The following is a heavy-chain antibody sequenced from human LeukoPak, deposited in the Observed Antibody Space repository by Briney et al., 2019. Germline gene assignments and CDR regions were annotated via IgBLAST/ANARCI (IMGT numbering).Heavy chain of an antibody. CDR2: VNPSGGST. D-gene: IGHD2-2*01. CDR3: ARAYQLLWEGSGHAAFDI. CDR1: GYTFTSYY. Sequence: ASVKVSCKASGYTFTSYYMHWVRQAPGQGLEWMGIVNPSGGSTSYAQKFQGRVTMTRDTSTSTVYMELRSLRSEDTAVYYCARAYQLLWEGSGHAAFDIWGQGTMVTVSS. J-gene: IGHJ3*02. V-gene: IGHV1-46*01.